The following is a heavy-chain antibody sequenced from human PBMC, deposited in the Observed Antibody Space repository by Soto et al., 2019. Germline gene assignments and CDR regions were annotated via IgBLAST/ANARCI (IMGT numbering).Heavy chain of an antibody. CDR1: GFAFGNYP. CDR2: ISGSGGMT. V-gene: IGHV3-23*01. Sequence: EAQLLQSGGGLVQPGGSLRLSCVASGFAFGNYPMAWVRQTPGKGLQWISTISGSGGMTDYEDSVRGRFTVSIDHSKDTVHLQMTSLRADDTAVYYCAKDRTMARGIRAFDIWGKGTTVTISS. CDR3: AKDRTMARGIRAFDI. D-gene: IGHD3-10*01. J-gene: IGHJ3*02.